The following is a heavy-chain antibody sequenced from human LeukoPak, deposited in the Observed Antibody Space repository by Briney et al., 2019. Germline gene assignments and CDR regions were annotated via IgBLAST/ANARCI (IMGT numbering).Heavy chain of an antibody. D-gene: IGHD5-12*01. CDR2: ISYDGSNK. V-gene: IGHV3-30*18. CDR3: AKTYSGYDSDDY. Sequence: GRTLRLSCAASGFTFSSYDMHWVRQAPGKGLEWVAVISYDGSNKYYADSVKGRFTISRDNSKNTLYLQMNSLRAEDTAVYYCAKTYSGYDSDDYWGQGTLVTVSS. CDR1: GFTFSSYD. J-gene: IGHJ4*02.